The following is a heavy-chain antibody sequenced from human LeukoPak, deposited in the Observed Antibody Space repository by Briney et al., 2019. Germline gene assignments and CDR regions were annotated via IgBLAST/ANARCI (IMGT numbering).Heavy chain of an antibody. CDR3: ARRDHGDYGEEY. Sequence: GGSLRLSCEASGFTFSSYWMSWVRQAPGKGLEWVANIKKDGSEKYYVDSVKGRFTISRDNAKNSLYLQMNSLRAEDTAVYYCARRDHGDYGEEYWGQGTLVTVSS. D-gene: IGHD4-17*01. CDR1: GFTFSSYW. V-gene: IGHV3-7*01. CDR2: IKKDGSEK. J-gene: IGHJ4*02.